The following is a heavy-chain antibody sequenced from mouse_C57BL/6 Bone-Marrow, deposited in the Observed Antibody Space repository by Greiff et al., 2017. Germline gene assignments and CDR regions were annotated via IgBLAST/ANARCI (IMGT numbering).Heavy chain of an antibody. CDR1: GFTFSDYG. J-gene: IGHJ2*01. Sequence: EVKLVEPGGGLVKPGGSLKLSCAASGFTFSDYGMHWVRQAPEKGLAWVAYISSGSSTISYADTVKGRFTISRDNAKNTLFLQMTSLRSEDTAMYYCASPGDGYYLDYGGQGTTLTVSS. CDR3: ASPGDGYYLDY. CDR2: ISSGSSTI. V-gene: IGHV5-17*01. D-gene: IGHD2-3*01.